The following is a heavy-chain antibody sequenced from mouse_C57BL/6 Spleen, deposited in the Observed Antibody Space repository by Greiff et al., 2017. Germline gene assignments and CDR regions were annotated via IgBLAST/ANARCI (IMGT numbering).Heavy chain of an antibody. J-gene: IGHJ3*01. CDR1: GFTFSSYG. V-gene: IGHV5-6*01. CDR3: ARQGGYYDYDFWFAY. Sequence: EVMVVESGGDLVKPGGSLKLSCAASGFTFSSYGMSWVRQTPDKRLEWVATISSGGSYTYYPDSVKGRFTISRDNAKNTLYLQMSSLKSEDTAMYYCARQGGYYDYDFWFAYWGQGTLVTVSA. CDR2: ISSGGSYT. D-gene: IGHD2-4*01.